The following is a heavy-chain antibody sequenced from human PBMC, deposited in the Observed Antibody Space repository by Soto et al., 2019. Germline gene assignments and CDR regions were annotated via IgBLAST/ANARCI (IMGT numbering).Heavy chain of an antibody. V-gene: IGHV4-4*07. CDR3: AREYNGNSFYFDS. D-gene: IGHD3-10*01. Sequence: PSETLSPTCTVSGGSISKSFWSWIRQTAEKGLEWIGRVYTRGSTNHNPSLKSRVTMSLDTSKNQFSLKLTSVTAADTAVYFCAREYNGNSFYFDSWGQGTLVTVSS. CDR2: VYTRGST. CDR1: GGSISKSF. J-gene: IGHJ4*02.